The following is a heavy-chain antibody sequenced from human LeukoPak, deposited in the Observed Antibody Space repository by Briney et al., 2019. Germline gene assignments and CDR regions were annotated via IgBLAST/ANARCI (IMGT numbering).Heavy chain of an antibody. CDR3: VSSYCSGGSCYSASGP. CDR1: GFTFSTYS. V-gene: IGHV3-74*01. J-gene: IGHJ5*02. Sequence: GGSLRLSCAASGFTFSTYSMNWVRQAPGKGLVWVSRINSDGSSTSYADSVKGRFTISRDNAKNTLYLQMNSLRVEDTAVYYCVSSYCSGGSCYSASGPWGQGTLVTVSS. CDR2: INSDGSST. D-gene: IGHD2-15*01.